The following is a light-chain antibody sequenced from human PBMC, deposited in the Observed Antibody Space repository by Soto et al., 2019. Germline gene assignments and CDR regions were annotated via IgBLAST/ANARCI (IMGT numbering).Light chain of an antibody. V-gene: IGLV2-18*02. CDR2: EVS. Sequence: QSALTQPPSVSGSPGQSVTISCTGTSSDVGSNNRVSWYQQPPGTAPKLMIYEVSNRPSGVHDRFSGSKSGNTASLTISGLQAEDEGDYYCNSYTSTSTWVFGGGTKVTVL. J-gene: IGLJ3*02. CDR3: NSYTSTSTWV. CDR1: SSDVGSNNR.